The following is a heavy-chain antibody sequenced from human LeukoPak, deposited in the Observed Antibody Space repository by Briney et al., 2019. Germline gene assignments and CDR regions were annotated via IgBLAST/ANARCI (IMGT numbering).Heavy chain of an antibody. J-gene: IGHJ4*02. CDR2: INTDGSST. V-gene: IGHV3-74*01. Sequence: SGGSLRLSCAASGFTFSSYWMHWVRQAPGKGLVWVSRINTDGSSTSYADSVKGRFTISRDNAKNTLYLQMNSLRAEDTAVYYCATNRDYYDSSGYSFWGQGTLVTVSS. CDR3: ATNRDYYDSSGYSF. CDR1: GFTFSSYW. D-gene: IGHD3-22*01.